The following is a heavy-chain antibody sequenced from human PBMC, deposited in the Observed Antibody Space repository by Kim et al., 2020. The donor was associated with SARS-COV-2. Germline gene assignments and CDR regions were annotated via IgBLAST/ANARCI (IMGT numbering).Heavy chain of an antibody. D-gene: IGHD3-22*01. CDR2: IKTHTGNP. CDR3: ARGAPYYYDGSDYPLDY. V-gene: IGHV7-4-1*02. Sequence: ASVKVSCKASGYTFTNYALNWVRQAPGQGLEWMGGIKTHTGNPIYAQDFTGRFVFSLDTPVNTAYLQINSLKAEDTAVYYCARGAPYYYDGSDYPLDYWGQGSLVTVSS. CDR1: GYTFTNYA. J-gene: IGHJ4*02.